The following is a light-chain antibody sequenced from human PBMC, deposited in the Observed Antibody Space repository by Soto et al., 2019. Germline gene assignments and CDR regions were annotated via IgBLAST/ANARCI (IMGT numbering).Light chain of an antibody. Sequence: QSALTQPASVSASPGQSITISCPGTSSDVGGSNFVSWYQQHPGKPPKLIIYDVATRPSGVSNRFSGSKSGSTASLIISRLQTEDEADYYCVSFTSSTTYVFGSGTKV. CDR2: DVA. J-gene: IGLJ1*01. CDR3: VSFTSSTTYV. V-gene: IGLV2-14*03. CDR1: SSDVGGSNF.